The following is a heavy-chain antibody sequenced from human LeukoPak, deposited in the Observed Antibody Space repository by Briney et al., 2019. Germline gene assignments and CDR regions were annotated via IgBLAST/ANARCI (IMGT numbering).Heavy chain of an antibody. CDR2: ISYDGSNK. D-gene: IGHD5-24*01. Sequence: GGSLRLSCAASGFTFSSYAMHWVRQAPGKGLEWVAVISYDGSNKYYADSVKGRFTISRDNSKNTLYLQMNSLRAEDTAVYYCAKDDHISPWLQWHWGQGTMVTVSS. CDR1: GFTFSSYA. J-gene: IGHJ3*01. CDR3: AKDDHISPWLQWH. V-gene: IGHV3-30-3*01.